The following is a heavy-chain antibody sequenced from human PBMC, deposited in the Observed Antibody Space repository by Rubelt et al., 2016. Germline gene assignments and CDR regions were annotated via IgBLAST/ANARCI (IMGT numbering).Heavy chain of an antibody. V-gene: IGHV4-34*01. Sequence: QVQLQQWGAGLLKPSETLSLTCAVYGGSFSGYYWSWIRQPPGKGLEWIGEINHSGSTNYNPSLKSRVTISVDTSKNQFSLKLSSVTAAVTAVYYCARHSHNCSSTSCGLNWFDPWGQGTLVTVSS. CDR3: ARHSHNCSSTSCGLNWFDP. CDR1: GGSFSGYY. J-gene: IGHJ5*02. D-gene: IGHD2-2*01. CDR2: INHSGST.